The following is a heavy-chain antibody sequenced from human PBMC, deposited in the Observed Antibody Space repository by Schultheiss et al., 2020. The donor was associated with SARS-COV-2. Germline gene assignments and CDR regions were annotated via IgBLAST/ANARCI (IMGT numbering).Heavy chain of an antibody. V-gene: IGHV2-5*02. Sequence: SGPTLVKPTQTLTLTCTFSGFSLSTSGVGVGWIRQPPGKALEWHALIYWDDDKRYSPSLKSRLTITKDTSKNQVVLTMTNMDPVDTATYYCAHSGVYSSGWYYYGMDVWGQGTTVTVSS. D-gene: IGHD6-19*01. J-gene: IGHJ6*02. CDR3: AHSGVYSSGWYYYGMDV. CDR1: GFSLSTSGVG. CDR2: IYWDDDK.